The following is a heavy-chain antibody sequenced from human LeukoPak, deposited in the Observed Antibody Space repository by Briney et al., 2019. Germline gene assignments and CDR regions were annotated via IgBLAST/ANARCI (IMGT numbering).Heavy chain of an antibody. V-gene: IGHV3-21*01. J-gene: IGHJ4*02. CDR1: GFTFSSYS. CDR2: ISSSSSYI. Sequence: GESLRLSCAASGFTFSSYSMNWVRQAPGKGLEWVSSISSSSSYIYYADSVKGRFTISRDSAKNSLYLQMNSLRAEDTAVYYCARGAAGSYSGIDYWGEGTLVTVSS. D-gene: IGHD6-13*01. CDR3: ARGAAGSYSGIDY.